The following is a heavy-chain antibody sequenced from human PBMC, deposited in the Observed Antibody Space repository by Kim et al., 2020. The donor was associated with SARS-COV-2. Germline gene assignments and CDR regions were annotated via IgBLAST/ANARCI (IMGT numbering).Heavy chain of an antibody. V-gene: IGHV1-18*01. Sequence: NTNYAQQLQGRVTMTTDTTTSKADMELRSLRSDDTAVYYCAKGGSSPADYWGQGTLVTVSS. D-gene: IGHD6-13*01. CDR2: NT. J-gene: IGHJ4*02. CDR3: AKGGSSPADY.